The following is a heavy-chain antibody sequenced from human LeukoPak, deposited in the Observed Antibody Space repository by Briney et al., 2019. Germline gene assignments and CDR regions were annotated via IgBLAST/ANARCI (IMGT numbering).Heavy chain of an antibody. CDR3: ATYYYDSSGYKLLDY. J-gene: IGHJ4*02. Sequence: GGSLRLSCAASGSTFSIYSMNWVRQAPGKGLEWVSSISSSSSFIYYADSVKGRFTISRDNAKNSLYLQMNSLRAEDTAVYYCATYYYDSSGYKLLDYWGQGTLVTVSS. V-gene: IGHV3-21*01. CDR2: ISSSSSFI. D-gene: IGHD3-22*01. CDR1: GSTFSIYS.